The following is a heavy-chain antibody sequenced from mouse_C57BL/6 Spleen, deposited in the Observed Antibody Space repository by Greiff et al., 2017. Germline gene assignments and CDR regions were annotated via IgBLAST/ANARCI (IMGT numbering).Heavy chain of an antibody. CDR2: IDPSDSET. V-gene: IGHV1-52*01. CDR1: GYTFTSYW. J-gene: IGHJ4*01. D-gene: IGHD2-3*01. CDR3: AREGLLQDYYAMDY. Sequence: QVQLQQPGAELVRPGSSVKLSCKASGYTFTSYWMHWVKQRPIQGLEWIGNIDPSDSETHYNQKFKDKATLTVDNSSSTAYMQLSSLTSEDSAVYYCAREGLLQDYYAMDYWGQGTSVTVSS.